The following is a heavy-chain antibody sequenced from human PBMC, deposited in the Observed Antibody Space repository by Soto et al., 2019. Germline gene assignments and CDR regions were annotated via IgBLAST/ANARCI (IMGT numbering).Heavy chain of an antibody. V-gene: IGHV3-30*18. CDR1: GFTFNIYG. Sequence: GGSLRLSCAASGFTFNIYGMHWLRQAPDKGLEWVALISYDGSNQYYADSVKGRFTISRDNSKNTLFLQMNSLRADDTAVYYCAKDQASGQGSFDSWGQGTLVTVS. CDR2: ISYDGSNQ. J-gene: IGHJ4*02. CDR3: AKDQASGQGSFDS.